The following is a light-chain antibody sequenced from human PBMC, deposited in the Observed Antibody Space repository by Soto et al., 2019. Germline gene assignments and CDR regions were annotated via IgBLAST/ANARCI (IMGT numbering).Light chain of an antibody. CDR3: NSYTSSSNLV. J-gene: IGLJ3*02. CDR1: SSDVGGYNY. CDR2: DVT. V-gene: IGLV2-14*01. Sequence: QSVLTQPASVSGSPGQSITISCTGTSSDVGGYNYVSWYQQHPGKAPKLLIYDVTNRPSVVSNRFSGSKSGNTASLTISGLQAEDEADYYCNSYTSSSNLVFGGGTKVTV.